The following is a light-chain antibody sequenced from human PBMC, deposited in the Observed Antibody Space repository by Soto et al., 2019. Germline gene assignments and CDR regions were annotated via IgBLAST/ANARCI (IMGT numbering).Light chain of an antibody. CDR2: GAS. Sequence: EIVLTQSPGTLSLSPGERATLSCMASQSVSNNYLAWYQQKPGQAPRLLIYGASNRATGIPDRFSGSGSGTDFTLTISRLEPEDFAVYYCQQYGSSRWTFGQGTKVDI. J-gene: IGKJ1*01. V-gene: IGKV3-20*01. CDR1: QSVSNNY. CDR3: QQYGSSRWT.